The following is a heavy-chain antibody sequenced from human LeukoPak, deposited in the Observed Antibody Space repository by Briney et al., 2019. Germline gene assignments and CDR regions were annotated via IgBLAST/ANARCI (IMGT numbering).Heavy chain of an antibody. J-gene: IGHJ4*02. CDR3: ARDDGD. CDR2: IYYNGGT. CDR1: GDSISSYY. D-gene: IGHD4-17*01. Sequence: PSETLSLTCTVSGDSISSYYWNWIRQPPGKGLEWIGYIYYNGGTNYNPSLKSRVTISVDTSKNQFSLKLSSVTAADTAVYYCARDDGDWGQGTLVTVSS. V-gene: IGHV4-59*01.